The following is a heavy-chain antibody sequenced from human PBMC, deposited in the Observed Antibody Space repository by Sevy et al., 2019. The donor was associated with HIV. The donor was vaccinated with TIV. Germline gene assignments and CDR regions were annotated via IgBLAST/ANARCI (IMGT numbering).Heavy chain of an antibody. CDR1: GFTFGSSS. V-gene: IGHV3-7*01. Sequence: GGSLRLSCAASGFTFGSSSMTWVRQAPGKGLEWVATISQGGSKEYYVDSVKGRFTISRANAKNSLYLQMNSLSAVDTAVYFCARFVSQGYWGQGTLVTVSS. CDR3: ARFVSQGY. CDR2: ISQGGSKE. J-gene: IGHJ4*02.